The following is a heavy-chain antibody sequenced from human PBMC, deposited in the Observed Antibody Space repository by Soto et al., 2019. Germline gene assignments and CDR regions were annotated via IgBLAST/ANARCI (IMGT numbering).Heavy chain of an antibody. V-gene: IGHV1-18*01. Sequence: GASVKVSCKASGYTFSTYGITWVRQAPGQGLDWMGWINPLKGDTNSEARFQDRVTMTTDTSTRTAYMELRSLRSDDTAVYYCVRDGTKTLRDWFDPWGQGISVTVSS. CDR2: INPLKGDT. CDR3: VRDGTKTLRDWFDP. J-gene: IGHJ5*02. CDR1: GYTFSTYG. D-gene: IGHD1-1*01.